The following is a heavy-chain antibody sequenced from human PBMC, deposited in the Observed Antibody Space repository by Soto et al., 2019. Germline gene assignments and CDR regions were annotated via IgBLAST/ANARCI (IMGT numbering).Heavy chain of an antibody. V-gene: IGHV1-69*01. CDR3: ATTLELTSWRAFDY. Sequence: QVQLVQSGAEVKRPGSSVKVSCKASGDTFSTFTLSWMRQAPGQGLEWMGGIVPIFQTANYARKFQGRLTITADESTTTAYMELSSLLSEDTALYFCATTLELTSWRAFDYWGQGTLVTVS. CDR2: IVPIFQTA. J-gene: IGHJ4*02. CDR1: GDTFSTFT. D-gene: IGHD1-26*01.